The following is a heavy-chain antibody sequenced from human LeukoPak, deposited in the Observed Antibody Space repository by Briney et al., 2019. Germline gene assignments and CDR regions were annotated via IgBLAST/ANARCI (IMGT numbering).Heavy chain of an antibody. CDR3: AKGGGYNYGYVNY. V-gene: IGHV3-23*01. CDR2: ISDSGGST. CDR1: GFTFSSYA. D-gene: IGHD5-18*01. Sequence: VGSLRLSCAASGFTFSSYAMSWVRQAPGKGLEWVSVISDSGGSTYYADSVKGWFTISRDNSKNTLSLQMNSLRAEDTAVYYCAKGGGYNYGYVNYWGQGTLVTVSS. J-gene: IGHJ4*02.